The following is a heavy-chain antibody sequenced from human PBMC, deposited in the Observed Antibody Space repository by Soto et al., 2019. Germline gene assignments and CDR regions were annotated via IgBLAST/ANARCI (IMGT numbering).Heavy chain of an antibody. CDR1: GYTFTSYH. CDR2: ISAYNGNT. CDR3: TKRPSGAWYFCDY. D-gene: IGHD6-19*01. J-gene: IGHJ4*02. Sequence: ASVKVSCKASGYTFTSYHITWVRQAPGQGLEWMGWISAYNGNTNYAQNYQGRVSMTTDSSTTTAYMELRNLRSDDTAKKYSTKRPSGAWYFCDYWGRGTLVTVSS. V-gene: IGHV1-18*01.